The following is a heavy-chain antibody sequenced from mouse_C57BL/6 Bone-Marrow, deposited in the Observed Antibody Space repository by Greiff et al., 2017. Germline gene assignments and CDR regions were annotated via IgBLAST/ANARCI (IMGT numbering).Heavy chain of an antibody. CDR1: GFSLSTSGMG. D-gene: IGHD1-1*01. Sequence: QVTLKESGPGILQSSQTLSLTCSFSGFSLSTSGMGVSWIRQPSGKGLEWLAHIYWDDDKRYHPSLKSRLTISQDTSRNQVFLKITSVDTADTATYYCARRDYYGSSYSYFDYWGQGTTLTVSS. CDR2: IYWDDDK. J-gene: IGHJ2*01. V-gene: IGHV8-12*01. CDR3: ARRDYYGSSYSYFDY.